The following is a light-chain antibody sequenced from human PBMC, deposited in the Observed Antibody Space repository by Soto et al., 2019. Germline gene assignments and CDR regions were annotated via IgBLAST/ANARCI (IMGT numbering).Light chain of an antibody. Sequence: DIVMTQSPLSLPVTPGEPASISCRSSQSLLHSNGYTYVDWYLQKAGQSPQLLIYLVSNRASGVPDRISGSGSGTDFTLKISRVEAEDVGVYYCMQTLQTPWTFGQGTKVEIK. J-gene: IGKJ1*01. CDR3: MQTLQTPWT. CDR2: LVS. V-gene: IGKV2-28*01. CDR1: QSLLHSNGYTY.